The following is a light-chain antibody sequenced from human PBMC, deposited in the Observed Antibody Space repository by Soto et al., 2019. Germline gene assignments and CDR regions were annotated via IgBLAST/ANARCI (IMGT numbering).Light chain of an antibody. CDR3: AAWDDSLSHNYV. J-gene: IGLJ1*01. V-gene: IGLV1-47*01. Sequence: QSVLTQPPSASGTPGQRVTISCSGSSSNIGSNYVYWYQQLPGTAPKLLIYRNNQRPSGVPDRFSGSKSGTSASLAISGLRSEDEADYYCAAWDDSLSHNYVFGTGTKLTVL. CDR2: RNN. CDR1: SSNIGSNY.